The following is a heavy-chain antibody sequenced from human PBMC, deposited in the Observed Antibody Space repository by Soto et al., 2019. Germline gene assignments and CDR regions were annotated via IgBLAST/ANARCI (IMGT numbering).Heavy chain of an antibody. CDR3: ARLSWGWFDP. Sequence: WTWIRQSPGKGLEWIGYVYYTGSTHYKPSLQSRLTMSLDTSKNQFSLKLTSVSAADTAVYYCARLSWGWFDPWGQGILVTVPP. V-gene: IGHV4-61*07. J-gene: IGHJ5*02. CDR2: VYYTGST. D-gene: IGHD3-16*01.